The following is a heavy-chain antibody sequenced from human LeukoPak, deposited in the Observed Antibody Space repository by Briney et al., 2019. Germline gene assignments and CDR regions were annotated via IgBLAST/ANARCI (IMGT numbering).Heavy chain of an antibody. CDR1: GGSISSYY. CDR2: IYYSGST. CDR3: ARGTTDDSSGYYEAGDAFDI. Sequence: SETLSLTCTVSGGSISSYYWSWIRQPPGKGLEWIGYIYYSGSTNYNPSLKSRVTISVDTSKNQFSLKLSSVTAADTAVYYCARGTTDDSSGYYEAGDAFDIWGQGTMVTVSS. V-gene: IGHV4-59*08. J-gene: IGHJ3*02. D-gene: IGHD3-22*01.